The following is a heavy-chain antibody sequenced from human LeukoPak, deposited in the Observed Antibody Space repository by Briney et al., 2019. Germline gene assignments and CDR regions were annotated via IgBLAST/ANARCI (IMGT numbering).Heavy chain of an antibody. J-gene: IGHJ3*02. Sequence: ASVKVSCKASGYTFTGYYMHWVRQAPGQGLELMGWINPNSGGTNYAQKFQGRVTMTRDTSISTAYMELSRLRSDDTAVYYCARGRPSPVIRITMVRQDAFDIWGEGTMVTVSS. D-gene: IGHD3-10*01. V-gene: IGHV1-2*02. CDR1: GYTFTGYY. CDR2: INPNSGGT. CDR3: ARGRPSPVIRITMVRQDAFDI.